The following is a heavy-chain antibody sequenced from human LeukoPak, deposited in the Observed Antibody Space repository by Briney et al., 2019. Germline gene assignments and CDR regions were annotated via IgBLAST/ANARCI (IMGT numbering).Heavy chain of an antibody. CDR1: GFTFSSYA. CDR2: ISGSGDDT. V-gene: IGHV3-23*01. Sequence: GGSLRLSCAASGFTFSSYAMNWVRQAPGKGLQWVSTISGSGDDTYYADSVKGRFTISRDNSKNTLYLQMNSLRVEDTAVYYCVKDPDPRYCSSTSCSPIWGQGTMVTVSS. CDR3: VKDPDPRYCSSTSCSPI. D-gene: IGHD2-2*01. J-gene: IGHJ3*02.